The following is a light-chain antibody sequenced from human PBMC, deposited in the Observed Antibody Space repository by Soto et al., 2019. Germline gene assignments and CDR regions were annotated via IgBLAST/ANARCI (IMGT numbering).Light chain of an antibody. CDR3: SLYTSSTPRV. J-gene: IGLJ1*01. CDR2: EVS. Sequence: QSALTQPASVSGSPGQSITISCTGTSSDVGYYNFVSWYQQHPGKAPKLMIYEVSNRPSGVSTRFSGSKSGNTASLTISGLQAEDEADYYCSLYTSSTPRVFGTGTKLTVL. V-gene: IGLV2-14*01. CDR1: SSDVGYYNF.